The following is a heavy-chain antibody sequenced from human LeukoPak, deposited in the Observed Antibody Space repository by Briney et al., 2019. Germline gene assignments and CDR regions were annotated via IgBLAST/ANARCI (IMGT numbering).Heavy chain of an antibody. V-gene: IGHV3-33*06. CDR2: IWSDGTNK. Sequence: GSLRLSCAASGFTFTSYGMHWVRQAPGKGLEWVAVIWSDGTNKYYADSVKGRFAISRDDSKNMVYLQMNSLRVEDTAVYYCAKDIERGFDYTNSLDYWGQGTLVTVSS. CDR1: GFTFTSYG. D-gene: IGHD4-11*01. CDR3: AKDIERGFDYTNSLDY. J-gene: IGHJ4*02.